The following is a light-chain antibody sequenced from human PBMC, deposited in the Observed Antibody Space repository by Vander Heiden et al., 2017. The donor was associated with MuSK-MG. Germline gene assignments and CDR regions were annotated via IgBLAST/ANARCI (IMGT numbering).Light chain of an antibody. Sequence: DIQMTQSPSTLSASVGDRVTITCRASQSISNWLAWYQQKPGKAPKLLIYDASSLESGVPSRFSGSGYGTEFTLTIIFRQPDDFATYYCQQYNSYLPYTFGQGTKLEIK. V-gene: IGKV1-5*01. CDR2: DAS. CDR1: QSISNW. CDR3: QQYNSYLPYT. J-gene: IGKJ2*01.